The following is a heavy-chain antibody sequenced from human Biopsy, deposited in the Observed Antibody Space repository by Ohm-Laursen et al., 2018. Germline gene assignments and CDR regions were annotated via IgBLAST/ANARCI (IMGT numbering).Heavy chain of an antibody. V-gene: IGHV4-59*02. J-gene: IGHJ6*02. Sequence: GTLSLTCTVSGDSVTKYYWSLIRQPPGKGLEWIGHIYYSVMTNYNPSLQSRVSISVDTSRNRVSLTLSSVTAADTAVYYCARDSGILNYGNFKYYHYYGMDVWGQGTKVTVSS. CDR2: IYYSVMT. CDR3: ARDSGILNYGNFKYYHYYGMDV. CDR1: GDSVTKYY. D-gene: IGHD4-11*01.